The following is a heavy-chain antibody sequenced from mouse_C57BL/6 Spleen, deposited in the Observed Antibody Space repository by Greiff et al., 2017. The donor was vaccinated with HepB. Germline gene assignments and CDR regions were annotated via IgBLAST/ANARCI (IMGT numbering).Heavy chain of an antibody. V-gene: IGHV5-17*01. J-gene: IGHJ4*01. CDR2: ISSGSSTI. Sequence: DVMLVESGGGLVKPGGSLKLSCAASGFTFSDYGMHWVRQAPEKGLEWVAYISSGSSTIYYADTVKGRFTISRDNAKNTLFLQMTSLRSEDTAMYYCARRVLYDYDVDAMDYWGQGTSVTVSS. CDR1: GFTFSDYG. D-gene: IGHD2-4*01. CDR3: ARRVLYDYDVDAMDY.